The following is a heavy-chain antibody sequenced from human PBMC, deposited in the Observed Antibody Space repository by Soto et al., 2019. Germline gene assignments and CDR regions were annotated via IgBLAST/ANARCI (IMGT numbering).Heavy chain of an antibody. CDR1: GFTFSSYG. D-gene: IGHD3-3*01. Sequence: GGSLRLSCAASGFTFSSYGMHWVRQAPGKGLEWVAVISYDGSNKYYADSVKGRFTISRDNAKNPLYLQMNSLRAEDTAVYYCARAAYYDFWSAFDSWGQGPPVTVSS. J-gene: IGHJ4*02. CDR2: ISYDGSNK. CDR3: ARAAYYDFWSAFDS. V-gene: IGHV3-30*03.